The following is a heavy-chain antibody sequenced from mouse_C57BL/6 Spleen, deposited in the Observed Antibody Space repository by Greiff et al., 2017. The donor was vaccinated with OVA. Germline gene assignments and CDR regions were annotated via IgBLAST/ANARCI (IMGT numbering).Heavy chain of an antibody. V-gene: IGHV1-55*01. CDR3: ARSRIYDGYSYYFDY. CDR1: GYTFTSYW. Sequence: VQLQQPGAELVKPGASVKMSCKASGYTFTSYWITWVKQRPGQGLEWIGDIYPGSGSTNYNEKFKSKATLTVDTSSSTAYMQLSSLTSEDSAVYYCARSRIYDGYSYYFDYWGQGTTLTVSS. J-gene: IGHJ2*01. D-gene: IGHD2-3*01. CDR2: IYPGSGST.